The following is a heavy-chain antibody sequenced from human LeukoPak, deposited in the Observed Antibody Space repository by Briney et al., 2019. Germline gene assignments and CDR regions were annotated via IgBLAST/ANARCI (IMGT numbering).Heavy chain of an antibody. CDR2: ISGGGNT. CDR1: GFTVSSNY. V-gene: IGHV3-53*01. D-gene: IGHD3-10*01. CDR3: AKDRESSGSGKH. Sequence: GGSLRLSCAASGFTVSSNYMSWVRQAPGKGLEWVSVISGGGNTYDADSVKGRFTISRDNSKNTLYLQMNSLRAEDTAVYYCAKDRESSGSGKHWGQGTLVTVSS. J-gene: IGHJ4*02.